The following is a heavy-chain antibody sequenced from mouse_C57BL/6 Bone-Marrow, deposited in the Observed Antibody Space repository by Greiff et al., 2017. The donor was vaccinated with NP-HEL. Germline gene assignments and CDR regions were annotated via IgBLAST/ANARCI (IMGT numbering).Heavy chain of an antibody. D-gene: IGHD1-1*01. CDR2: ILPGSGST. J-gene: IGHJ4*01. V-gene: IGHV1-9*01. Sequence: VMLVESGAELMKPGASVKLSCKATGYTFTGYWIEWVKQRPGHGLEWIGEILPGSGSTNYNEKFKGKATFTADTSSNTAYMQLSSLTTEDSAIYYCARGYGSSPQLGRYAMDYWGQGTSVTVSS. CDR3: ARGYGSSPQLGRYAMDY. CDR1: GYTFTGYW.